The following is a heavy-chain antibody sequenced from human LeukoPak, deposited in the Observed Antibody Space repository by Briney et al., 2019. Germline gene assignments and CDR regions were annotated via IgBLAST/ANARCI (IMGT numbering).Heavy chain of an antibody. V-gene: IGHV4-61*01. CDR1: GVSVSSGSYY. J-gene: IGHJ1*01. Sequence: SETLSLTCTVSGVSVSSGSYYWSWIRQPPGKGLEWIGYIYYSGSTNYNPSLKSRVTISVDTSKNQFSLKLSSVTAADTAVYYCARDTQQWLVSTWGQGTLVTVSS. CDR3: ARDTQQWLVST. CDR2: IYYSGST. D-gene: IGHD6-19*01.